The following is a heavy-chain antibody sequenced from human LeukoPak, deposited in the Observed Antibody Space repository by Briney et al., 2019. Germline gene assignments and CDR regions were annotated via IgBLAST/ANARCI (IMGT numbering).Heavy chain of an antibody. CDR3: ARRLLWFGETFDY. Sequence: ASVKVSCKASGYTFTGYYMHWVRQAPGQGLEWMGWINPNSGGTNYAQKFQGRVTMTRDTSISTAYMELSRLRSDDTAVYYCARRLLWFGETFDYWGQGTLVTVSS. D-gene: IGHD3-10*01. CDR1: GYTFTGYY. J-gene: IGHJ4*02. V-gene: IGHV1-2*02. CDR2: INPNSGGT.